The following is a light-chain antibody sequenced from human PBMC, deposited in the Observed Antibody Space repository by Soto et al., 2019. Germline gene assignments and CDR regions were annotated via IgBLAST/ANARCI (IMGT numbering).Light chain of an antibody. V-gene: IGLV2-14*01. J-gene: IGLJ1*01. CDR2: DVS. Sequence: LTQPASVSGSPGQSINISCTGTSSDVGGYNYVSWYQQHPGKAPKLMIYDVSNRPSGVSNRFSGSKSGNTASLTISGLQTEDEADYYCSSYKSSSTYVFGTGTKVTVL. CDR3: SSYKSSSTYV. CDR1: SSDVGGYNY.